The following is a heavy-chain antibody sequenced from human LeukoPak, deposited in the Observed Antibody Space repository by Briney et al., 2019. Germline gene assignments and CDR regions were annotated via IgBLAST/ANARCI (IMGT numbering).Heavy chain of an antibody. Sequence: ETLSLTCTVSGGSISSSSYYWGWIRQPPGKGLEWVANIKQDGSEKYYVDSVKGRFTISRDNAKNSLYLQMNSLRAEDTAVYYCARAPSTLLRFLEWLPGIAATEPNWFDPWGQGTLVTVSS. V-gene: IGHV3-7*01. CDR3: ARAPSTLLRFLEWLPGIAATEPNWFDP. CDR2: IKQDGSEK. CDR1: GGSISSSSYY. J-gene: IGHJ5*02. D-gene: IGHD3-3*01.